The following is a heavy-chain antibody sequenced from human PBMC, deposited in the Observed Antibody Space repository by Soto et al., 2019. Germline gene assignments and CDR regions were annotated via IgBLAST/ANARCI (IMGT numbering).Heavy chain of an antibody. CDR1: GFTFSSYW. Sequence: EVQLVASGGGLVQPGGSLGFSCAASGFTFSSYWLGWVRQVPGKGLEWVANIKQDGSEKYYVDPVKGRFTISRDNAKNSLYLQMNSLRAEDTAVYYCAREGYSSSWYWGQGTLVTVSS. J-gene: IGHJ4*02. V-gene: IGHV3-7*01. CDR2: IKQDGSEK. CDR3: AREGYSSSWY. D-gene: IGHD6-13*01.